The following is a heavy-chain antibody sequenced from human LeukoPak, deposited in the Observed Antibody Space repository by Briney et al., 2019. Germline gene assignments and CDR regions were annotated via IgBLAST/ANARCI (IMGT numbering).Heavy chain of an antibody. CDR3: AREAGSCDGYYFDY. Sequence: ASVKVSCKASGYTFTSYDINWVRQATGQGLEWMGWMNPNSGNTGYAQKFQGRVTMTRNTSISTAYMELSSLRSEDTAVYYCAREAGSCDGYYFDYWGQGTLVTVSS. J-gene: IGHJ4*02. CDR1: GYTFTSYD. V-gene: IGHV1-8*01. CDR2: MNPNSGNT. D-gene: IGHD1-26*01.